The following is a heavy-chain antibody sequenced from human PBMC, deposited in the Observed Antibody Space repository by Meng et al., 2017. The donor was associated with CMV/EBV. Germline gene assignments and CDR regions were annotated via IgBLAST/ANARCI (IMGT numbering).Heavy chain of an antibody. J-gene: IGHJ6*02. CDR3: ARLPHSSSGYYYYGMDV. Sequence: ASVKVSCKASGYTFTSYGISWVRQAPGQGLEWMGWISAYNSNTNYAQKLQGRVTMTTDTSTSTAYMELRSLRSDDTAVYYCARLPHSSSGYYYYGMDVWGQGTTVTVSS. V-gene: IGHV1-18*01. D-gene: IGHD6-13*01. CDR2: ISAYNSNT. CDR1: GYTFTSYG.